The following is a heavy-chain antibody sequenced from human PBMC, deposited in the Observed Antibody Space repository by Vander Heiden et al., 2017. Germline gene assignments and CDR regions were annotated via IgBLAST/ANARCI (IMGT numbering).Heavy chain of an antibody. CDR2: IKSKTDGGTT. J-gene: IGHJ4*02. CDR1: GLTFSNAW. CDR3: TTHPDVDTAIDY. Sequence: EVQLVESGGGLVTPGGYLRHSCAASGLTFSNAWMNWVRQAPGKGLGWVGRIKSKTDGGTTDYAAPVKGRFTISRDDSKNTLYLQMNSLKTEDTAVYYCTTHPDVDTAIDYWGQGTLVTVSS. V-gene: IGHV3-15*07. D-gene: IGHD5-18*01.